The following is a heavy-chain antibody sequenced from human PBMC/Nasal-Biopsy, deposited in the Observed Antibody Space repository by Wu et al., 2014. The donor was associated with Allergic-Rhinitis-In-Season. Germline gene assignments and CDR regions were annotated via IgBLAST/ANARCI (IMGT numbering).Heavy chain of an antibody. J-gene: IGHJ6*03. V-gene: IGHV4-39*01. Sequence: SIDYSGFTYYNPSLKSRVTISVDTSKNQFSLKLSSVTAADTAVYYCARLRYSSGWERVYYYYYMDVWGKGTTVTVSS. CDR2: IDYSGFT. D-gene: IGHD6-19*01. CDR3: ARLRYSSGWERVYYYYYMDV.